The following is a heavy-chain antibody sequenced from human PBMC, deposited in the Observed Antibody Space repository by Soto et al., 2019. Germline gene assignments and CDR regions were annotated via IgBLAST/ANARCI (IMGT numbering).Heavy chain of an antibody. V-gene: IGHV1-69*01. J-gene: IGHJ3*01. Sequence: QVQLVQSGADVKKPGSSVKVSCKTSGGSFGSSAISWVRQAPAQGLEWMGEIIPVFDKANYAQNFQGRLTITADELTGTVFMELSSLRSEDTAVYFGARLRRDWCAAFELCGLGTFVTVSS. CDR1: GGSFGSSA. CDR3: ARLRRDWCAAFEL. CDR2: IIPVFDKA. D-gene: IGHD2-8*01.